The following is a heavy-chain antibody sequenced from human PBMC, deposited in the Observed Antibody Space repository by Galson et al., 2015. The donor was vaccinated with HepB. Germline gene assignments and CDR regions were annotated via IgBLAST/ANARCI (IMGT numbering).Heavy chain of an antibody. J-gene: IGHJ4*02. V-gene: IGHV3-23*01. CDR2: ISGCGGST. CDR1: GFTFSSYT. Sequence: SLRLSCAASGFTFSSYTMSWVRQAPGKGLEWVSGISGCGGSTYFADSVKGRFTISRDNSKNTLYLQMNSLRAEDTAVYYCARAYLHDDYWGQGTLVTVSS. CDR3: ARAYLHDDY. D-gene: IGHD3-10*01.